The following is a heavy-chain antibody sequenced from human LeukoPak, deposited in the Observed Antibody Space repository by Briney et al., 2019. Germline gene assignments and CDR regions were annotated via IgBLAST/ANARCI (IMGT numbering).Heavy chain of an antibody. V-gene: IGHV1-8*01. CDR3: ARVPLPYQLLWVEYYYYYMDV. CDR1: GYTFTSYD. CDR2: MNPNSGNT. Sequence: ASVKVSCKASGYTFTSYDINWVRQATGQGLEWMGWMNPNSGNTGYAQKFQGRVTMTRNTSISTAYMELSSLRSEDTAVYYCARVPLPYQLLWVEYYYYYMDVWGKGTTVTVSS. D-gene: IGHD2-2*01. J-gene: IGHJ6*03.